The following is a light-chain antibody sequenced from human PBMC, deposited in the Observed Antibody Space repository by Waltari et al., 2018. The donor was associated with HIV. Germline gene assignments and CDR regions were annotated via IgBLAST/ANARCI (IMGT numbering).Light chain of an antibody. V-gene: IGLV1-47*01. CDR3: AAWDASLSVWV. CDR2: RSN. Sequence: QSVLTQPPSASGTPGQRVTISCSGSSSNIGSNYVYWYRLLPGTAPKLLTYRSNQRPSGVPDRFSGSKSGTSASLAISGLRSENEADYYCAAWDASLSVWVFGGGTKLTVL. J-gene: IGLJ3*02. CDR1: SSNIGSNY.